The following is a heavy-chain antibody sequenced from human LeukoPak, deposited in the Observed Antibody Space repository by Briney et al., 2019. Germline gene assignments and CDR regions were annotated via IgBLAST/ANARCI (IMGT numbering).Heavy chain of an antibody. D-gene: IGHD6-19*01. V-gene: IGHV3-74*01. Sequence: TGGSLRLSCAASGFTFSSYAMHWVRQAPGKGLVWVSRINSDGSSTSYADSVKGRFTISRDNAKNTLYLQMNSLRAEDTAVYYCARYNIAVAGFDYWGQGTLVTVSS. CDR2: INSDGSST. CDR3: ARYNIAVAGFDY. J-gene: IGHJ4*02. CDR1: GFTFSSYA.